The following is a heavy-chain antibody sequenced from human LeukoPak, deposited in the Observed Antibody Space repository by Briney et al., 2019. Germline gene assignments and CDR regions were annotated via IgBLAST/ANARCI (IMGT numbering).Heavy chain of an antibody. CDR3: ARLPVVPAAIRGGSYYYYYMDV. D-gene: IGHD2-2*01. CDR2: IYYSGST. CDR1: GGSISSGNYY. J-gene: IGHJ6*03. Sequence: PSETLSLTCTVSGGSISSGNYYWSWIRQPAGKGLEWIGYIYYSGSTNYNPSLKSRVTISVDTSKNQFSLKLSSVTAADTAVYYCARLPVVPAAIRGGSYYYYYMDVWGKGTTVTVSS. V-gene: IGHV4-61*10.